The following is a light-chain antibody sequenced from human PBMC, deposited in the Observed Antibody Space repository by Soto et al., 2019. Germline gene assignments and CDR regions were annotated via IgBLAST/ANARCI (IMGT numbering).Light chain of an antibody. CDR3: NSYTSSSTYV. CDR1: SSDVGSYNR. Sequence: QSVLTQPPSVSGSPGQSVTISCTGTSSDVGSYNRVSWYQQPPGTAPKLMIYEVSNRPSGVPYRFSGSKSGNTASLTISGLQAEDEADYYCNSYTSSSTYVFGTGTKVTVL. J-gene: IGLJ1*01. CDR2: EVS. V-gene: IGLV2-18*02.